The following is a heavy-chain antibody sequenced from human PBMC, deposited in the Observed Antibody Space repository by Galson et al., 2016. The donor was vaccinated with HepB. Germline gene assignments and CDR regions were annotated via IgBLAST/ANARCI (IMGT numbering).Heavy chain of an antibody. J-gene: IGHJ4*02. D-gene: IGHD2-21*02. CDR2: ISTGSNTI. CDR1: GFTFGSYS. V-gene: IGHV3-48*01. CDR3: ARDLRAYCGGDCPADS. Sequence: SLRLSCATSGFTFGSYSMNWVRQAPGKGLEWVAYISTGSNTIYYADSVRGRFTISRDNAKNSLYLQISGLRVEDTAVYYCARDLRAYCGGDCPADSWGQGTRVAVSS.